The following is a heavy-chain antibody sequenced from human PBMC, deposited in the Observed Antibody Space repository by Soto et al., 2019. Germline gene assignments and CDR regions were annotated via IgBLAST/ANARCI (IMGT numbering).Heavy chain of an antibody. CDR1: GFTFSDYA. V-gene: IGHV3-30-3*01. CDR3: TRDSFITRVRGGHFYFYALDV. Sequence: QVHLVESGGGVVHPGRSLRLSCTASGFTFSDYAIHWVRQAPGKGLEWVAVISSDGSNRYFADSVKSRFTISRDNSKDTLYLQMNSLRAEDTALYYCTRDSFITRVRGGHFYFYALDVWGQGTTVSVSS. CDR2: ISSDGSNR. D-gene: IGHD3-10*01. J-gene: IGHJ6*02.